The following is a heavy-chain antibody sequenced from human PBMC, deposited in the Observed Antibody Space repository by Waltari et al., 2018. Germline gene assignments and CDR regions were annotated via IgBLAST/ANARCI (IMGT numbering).Heavy chain of an antibody. Sequence: QVQLVQSGAEVKKPGSSVKVSCKASGGTFRSYNNRWGRQAPGQGLEWMGRIIPIFGTANYAQKFQGRVTITADKSTSTAYMDLSSLRSEDTAMYYCARDRGDGHNSNSNWFDPWGQGTLVTVSS. CDR3: ARDRGDGHNSNSNWFDP. CDR2: IIPIFGTA. D-gene: IGHD7-27*01. J-gene: IGHJ5*02. V-gene: IGHV1-69*08. CDR1: GGTFRSYN.